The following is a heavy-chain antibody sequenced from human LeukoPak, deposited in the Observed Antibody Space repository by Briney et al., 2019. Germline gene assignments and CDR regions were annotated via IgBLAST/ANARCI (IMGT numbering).Heavy chain of an antibody. Sequence: GGCLRLSCVASGFTLDDYAMHWVRPAPGKGREWVSLISWDGSNTYYADSVKGRFTISRDNSKNSLSLQIDSERAEHTAFSFRTEVKWAVDCTTTSCPYFDYWGQGTLVTVSS. CDR1: GFTLDDYA. J-gene: IGHJ4*02. CDR3: TEVKWAVDCTTTSCPYFDY. D-gene: IGHD2-2*01. V-gene: IGHV3-43D*03. CDR2: ISWDGSNT.